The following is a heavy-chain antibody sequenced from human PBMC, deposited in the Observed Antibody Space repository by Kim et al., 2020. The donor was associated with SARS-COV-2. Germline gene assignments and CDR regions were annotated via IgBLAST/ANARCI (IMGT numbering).Heavy chain of an antibody. V-gene: IGHV3-23*01. CDR2: ISGSGGST. J-gene: IGHJ4*02. Sequence: GGSLRLSCAASGFTFSSYAMSLVRQAPGKGLEWVSAISGSGGSTYYADSVKGRFTISRDNSKNTLYLQMNSLRAEDTAVYYCAKDSRAYVDTLWNYWGQGTLVTVSS. CDR1: GFTFSSYA. CDR3: AKDSRAYVDTLWNY. D-gene: IGHD5-18*01.